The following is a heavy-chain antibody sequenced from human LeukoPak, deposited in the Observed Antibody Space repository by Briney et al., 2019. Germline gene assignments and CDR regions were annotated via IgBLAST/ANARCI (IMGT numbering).Heavy chain of an antibody. CDR2: ISSSSTTR. Sequence: GGSLRLSCVVSGFTFSSCSMNWDRQAPGKGLEWVSYISSSSTTRYYADSVKGRFTISRDNAKNSLYLQMNSLRDEDSAVYYCARDPHIAAAGTIFDYWGQGTLVTVSS. V-gene: IGHV3-48*02. D-gene: IGHD6-13*01. CDR3: ARDPHIAAAGTIFDY. CDR1: GFTFSSCS. J-gene: IGHJ4*02.